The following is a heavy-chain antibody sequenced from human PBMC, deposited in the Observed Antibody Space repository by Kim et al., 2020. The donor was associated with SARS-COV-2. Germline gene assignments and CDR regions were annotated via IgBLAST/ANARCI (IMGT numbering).Heavy chain of an antibody. V-gene: IGHV4-34*01. CDR3: ARGLVLRTNWFDP. J-gene: IGHJ5*02. Sequence: NPSLKSLVTISVDTSKNQCSLKLSSVTAADTAVYYCARGLVLRTNWFDPWGQGTLVTVSS. D-gene: IGHD3-3*01.